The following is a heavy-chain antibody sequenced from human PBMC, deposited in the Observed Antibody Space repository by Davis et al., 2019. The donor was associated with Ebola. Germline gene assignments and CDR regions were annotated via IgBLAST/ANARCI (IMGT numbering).Heavy chain of an antibody. D-gene: IGHD3-22*01. CDR3: ARDSSYDSSGYYTL. CDR1: GGSISSYY. CDR2: IYYSGST. Sequence: SETLSLTCTVSGGSISSYYWSWIRQPPGKGLEWIGYIYYSGSTNYNPSLKSRVTISVGTSKNQFSLKLSSVTAADTAVYYCARDSSYDSSGYYTLWGQGTLVTVSS. V-gene: IGHV4-59*01. J-gene: IGHJ4*02.